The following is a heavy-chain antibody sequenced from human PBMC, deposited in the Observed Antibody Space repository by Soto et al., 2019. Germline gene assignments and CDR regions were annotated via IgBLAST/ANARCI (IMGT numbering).Heavy chain of an antibody. CDR2: IYYSGST. CDR3: ARAPSTGWLLYDY. V-gene: IGHV4-30-4*01. J-gene: IGHJ4*02. Sequence: SETLSLTCTVSGGSISSGDYYWSWIRQPPGKGLEWIGYIYYSGSTYYNPSLKSRVTISVDTSKNQFSLKLSSVTAADTAVYYCARAPSTGWLLYDYWGQGTLVTVS. D-gene: IGHD3-3*01. CDR1: GGSISSGDYY.